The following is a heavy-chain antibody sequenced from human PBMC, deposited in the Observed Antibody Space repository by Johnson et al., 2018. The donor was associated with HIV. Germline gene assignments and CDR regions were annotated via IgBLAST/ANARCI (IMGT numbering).Heavy chain of an antibody. CDR2: ISYDGSNR. D-gene: IGHD1-26*01. CDR3: ASGGPLSGSDECCFDV. V-gene: IGHV3-30*04. J-gene: IGHJ3*01. CDR1: GFTVSSNY. Sequence: QVQLVESGGGLVQPGGSLRLSCAASGFTVSSNYMSWVRQAPGKGLEWVAVISYDGSNRYYADSVKGRFTISRDNSKNTLFLQMNSLRVEDTPVSSCASGGPLSGSDECCFDVWDQGTMVTVSS.